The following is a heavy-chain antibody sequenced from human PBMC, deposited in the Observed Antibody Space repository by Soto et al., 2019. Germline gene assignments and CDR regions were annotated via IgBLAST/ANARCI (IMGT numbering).Heavy chain of an antibody. CDR3: ARVGGYDYRNSYYYYYGMDV. J-gene: IGHJ6*02. CDR1: GGTFSSYA. V-gene: IGHV1-69*13. CDR2: IIPIFGTA. Sequence: ASVKVSCKASGGTFSSYAISWVRQAPGQGLEWMGGIIPIFGTANYAQKFQGRVTITADESTSTAYMELSSLRSEDTAVYYCARVGGYDYRNSYYYYYGMDVWGQGTTATVPS. D-gene: IGHD4-4*01.